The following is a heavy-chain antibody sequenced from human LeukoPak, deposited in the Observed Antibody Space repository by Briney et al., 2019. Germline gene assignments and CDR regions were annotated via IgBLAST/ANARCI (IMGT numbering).Heavy chain of an antibody. J-gene: IGHJ5*02. CDR1: GGSISSYY. V-gene: IGHV4-39*01. CDR3: VPQPMGDP. D-gene: IGHD3-10*01. CDR2: IYYSGST. Sequence: SETLSLTCTVSGGSISSYYWGWIRQPPGKGLEWIGSIYYSGSTYYNPSLKSRVTISVDTSKNQFSLKLSSVTAADTAVYYCVPQPMGDPWGQGTLVTVSS.